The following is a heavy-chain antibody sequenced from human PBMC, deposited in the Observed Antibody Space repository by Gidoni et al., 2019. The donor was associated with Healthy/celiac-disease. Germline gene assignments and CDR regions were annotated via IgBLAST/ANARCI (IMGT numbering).Heavy chain of an antibody. J-gene: IGHJ4*02. D-gene: IGHD6-6*01. Sequence: QVQLQQWGAGLLKPSGTLSLTCAVYGGSFCGYYWSWIRQPPGKGLEWIGEINHSGSTNYNPSLKSRVTISVDTSKNQFSLKLSSVTAADTAVYYCARGQSSSSSGKNFDYWGQGTLVTVSS. CDR3: ARGQSSSSSGKNFDY. CDR1: GGSFCGYY. V-gene: IGHV4-34*01. CDR2: INHSGST.